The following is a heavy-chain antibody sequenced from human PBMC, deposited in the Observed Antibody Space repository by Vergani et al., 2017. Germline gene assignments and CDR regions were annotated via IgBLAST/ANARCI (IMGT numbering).Heavy chain of an antibody. D-gene: IGHD3-22*01. V-gene: IGHV1-46*01. CDR3: ARGGDDYYDSSGSWFDP. J-gene: IGHJ5*02. CDR2: INPSGGST. CDR1: GYTFTSYY. Sequence: QVQLVQSGAEVKKPGASVKVSCKASGYTFTSYYMHWVRPAPGQGLEWMGIINPSGGSTSYAQKFQGRVTMTRDTSTSTVYMELSSLRSEDTAVYYCARGGDDYYDSSGSWFDPWGQGTLVTVSS.